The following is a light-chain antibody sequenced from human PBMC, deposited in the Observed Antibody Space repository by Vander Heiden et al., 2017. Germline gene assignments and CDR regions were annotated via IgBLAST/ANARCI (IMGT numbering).Light chain of an antibody. CDR1: QDISNY. J-gene: IGKJ1*01. Sequence: DIQMTQSPSTLSASVGDRVTITCQASQDISNYLDWYQQKPGKAPKLLIYKASSLETGVPSRFSGSGSGTEFTLTISSLQPEDFATYYCQQYNSYSRTFGQGTRLEIK. CDR3: QQYNSYSRT. CDR2: KAS. V-gene: IGKV1-5*03.